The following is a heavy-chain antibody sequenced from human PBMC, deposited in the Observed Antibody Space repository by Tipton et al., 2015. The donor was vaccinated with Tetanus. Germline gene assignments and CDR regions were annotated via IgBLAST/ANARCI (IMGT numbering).Heavy chain of an antibody. D-gene: IGHD2-21*01. CDR3: ARGTSRIVSYFDY. V-gene: IGHV3-33*01. CDR2: IWYDGSNK. J-gene: IGHJ4*02. CDR1: GFTFSSYG. Sequence: SLRLSCAASGFTFSSYGMHWVRQAPGKGLEWVAVIWYDGSNKYYADSVKGRFTISRDNSKNTLYLQMNSLRAEDTAVYYCARGTSRIVSYFDYWRQGTLVTVSS.